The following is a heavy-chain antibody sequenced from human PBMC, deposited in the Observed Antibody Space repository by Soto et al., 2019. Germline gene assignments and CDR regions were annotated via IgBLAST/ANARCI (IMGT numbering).Heavy chain of an antibody. D-gene: IGHD3-10*01. Sequence: QITLKESGPTLVKPTQTLTLTCTFSGFSLSTRDVGVGWIRQPPGKALEWLTLIYWDDYKHYSPSLETRLAFTKDTSKNQVVLTMTNMDPVDTATYYCAQKGRGYFDYWGQGTLVTVSS. CDR3: AQKGRGYFDY. V-gene: IGHV2-5*02. CDR2: IYWDDYK. J-gene: IGHJ4*02. CDR1: GFSLSTRDVG.